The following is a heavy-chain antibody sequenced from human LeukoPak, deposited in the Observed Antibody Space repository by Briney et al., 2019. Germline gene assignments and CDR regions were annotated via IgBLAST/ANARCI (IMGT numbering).Heavy chain of an antibody. J-gene: IGHJ3*02. CDR2: INHSGST. CDR1: GGSFSGYY. D-gene: IGHD4-17*01. V-gene: IGHV4-34*01. CDR3: ATLYGDYSGFSFDAFDI. Sequence: SETLSLTCAVYGGSFSGYYWGWIRQPPGKGLEWIGEINHSGSTNYNPSLKSRVTISVDTSKNQFSLKPSSVTAADTAVYYCATLYGDYSGFSFDAFDIWGQGTMVTVSS.